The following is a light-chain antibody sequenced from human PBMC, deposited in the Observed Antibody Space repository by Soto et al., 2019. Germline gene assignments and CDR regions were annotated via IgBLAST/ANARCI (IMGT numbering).Light chain of an antibody. V-gene: IGKV3-11*01. CDR2: DAS. Sequence: ETVLTQSPATLSLSPGERATLSCRASQSVSSYLAWYQQRPGQAPRLLISDASNRATGIPARFSGSGSGTEFTLTISSLQPEDFATYYCQQLNSHPRTFGQGTKLEIK. CDR1: QSVSSY. J-gene: IGKJ2*01. CDR3: QQLNSHPRT.